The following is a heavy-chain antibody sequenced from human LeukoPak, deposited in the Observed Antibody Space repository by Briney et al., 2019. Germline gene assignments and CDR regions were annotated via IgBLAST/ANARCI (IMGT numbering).Heavy chain of an antibody. CDR2: ISYDGSNK. Sequence: GGSLRLSCAASGFTFSSYAMHWVRQAPGKGLEWVAVISYDGSNKYYADSVKGRFTISRDNSKNTLYLQMNSLRAEDTAVYYCAREGRLRFLEWLFGDAFDIWGQGTMVTVSS. CDR3: AREGRLRFLEWLFGDAFDI. V-gene: IGHV3-30-3*01. J-gene: IGHJ3*02. D-gene: IGHD3-3*01. CDR1: GFTFSSYA.